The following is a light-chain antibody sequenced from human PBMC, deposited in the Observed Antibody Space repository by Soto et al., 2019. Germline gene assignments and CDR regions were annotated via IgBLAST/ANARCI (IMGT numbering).Light chain of an antibody. Sequence: QSALTQPASVSGSPGQSITISCTGTSNDIGLYDYVSWYQHHPGKAPRFMIYEVSNRPSGVSNRFSGSKSGNTASLTISGLQAEDEADYYCNSYTSTNTFVFGTGTKLTVL. V-gene: IGLV2-14*01. CDR2: EVS. CDR1: SNDIGLYDY. CDR3: NSYTSTNTFV. J-gene: IGLJ1*01.